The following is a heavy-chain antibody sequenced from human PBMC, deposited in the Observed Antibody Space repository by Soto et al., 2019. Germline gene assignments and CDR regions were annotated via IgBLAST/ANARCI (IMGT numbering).Heavy chain of an antibody. Sequence: EVQVLESGGGLVQPGGSLRLSCAASGFTFSSYAMSWVRQAPGKGLEWVSAISGSGGSTYHADSVRGRFTISRDNSTNPLYLQMHSLRAEATAVYYCAKDPSYGSGSYYYYYYGMDVWGQGTTVTVSS. D-gene: IGHD3-10*01. CDR1: GFTFSSYA. V-gene: IGHV3-23*01. CDR3: AKDPSYGSGSYYYYYYGMDV. CDR2: ISGSGGST. J-gene: IGHJ6*02.